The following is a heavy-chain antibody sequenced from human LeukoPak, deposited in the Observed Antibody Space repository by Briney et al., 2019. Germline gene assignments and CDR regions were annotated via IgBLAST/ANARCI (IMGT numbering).Heavy chain of an antibody. CDR1: GGSVNNYY. J-gene: IGHJ6*02. Sequence: SETLSLTCSVSGGSVNNYYWTWIRQPPGKGLEWIGQIYYSGKADYNPALKSRITISADTSKNQISLRVNSVTAADTAVYYCARFGVDYDMGVWGQGTTVIVFS. V-gene: IGHV4-59*02. CDR2: IYYSGKA. D-gene: IGHD3-16*01. CDR3: ARFGVDYDMGV.